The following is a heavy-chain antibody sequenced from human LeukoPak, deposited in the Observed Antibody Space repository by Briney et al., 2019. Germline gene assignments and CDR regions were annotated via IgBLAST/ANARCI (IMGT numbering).Heavy chain of an antibody. CDR1: GGSFSGYY. V-gene: IGHV4-34*01. CDR2: MNHSGSA. D-gene: IGHD1-14*01. CDR3: ARANRNDY. J-gene: IGHJ4*02. Sequence: SETLSLTCAVYGGSFSGYYWTWIRQPPGKGLEWIGEMNHSGSANYNPSLKSRVTISVDTSKNQFSLKLSSVTAADTAVYYCARANRNDYWGQGTLVTVSS.